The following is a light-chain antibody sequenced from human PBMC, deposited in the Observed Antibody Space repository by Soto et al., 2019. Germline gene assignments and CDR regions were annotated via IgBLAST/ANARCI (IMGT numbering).Light chain of an antibody. Sequence: QPVLTQSPSASASLGASVKLTCTLSSGHSSYAIAWHQQQPEKGPRYLMKLNSDGSHSKGDGIPDRFSGSSSGAERYLTISSLQSEDEADYYCQTWGTGIPPVVFGGGTQLTVL. CDR3: QTWGTGIPPVV. J-gene: IGLJ2*01. V-gene: IGLV4-69*01. CDR2: LNSDGSH. CDR1: SGHSSYA.